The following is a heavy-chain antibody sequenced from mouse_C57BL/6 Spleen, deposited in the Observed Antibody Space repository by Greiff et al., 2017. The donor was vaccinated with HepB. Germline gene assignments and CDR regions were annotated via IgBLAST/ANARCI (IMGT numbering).Heavy chain of an antibody. D-gene: IGHD2-2*01. CDR2: INPNNGGT. J-gene: IGHJ2*01. Sequence: EVKLQESGPELVKPGASVKIPCKASGYTFTDYNMDWVKQSHGKSLEWIGDINPNNGGTIYNQKFKGKATLTVDKSSSTAYMELRSLTSEDTAVYYCARRGMVIPYYFDYWGQGTTLTVSS. V-gene: IGHV1-18*01. CDR1: GYTFTDYN. CDR3: ARRGMVIPYYFDY.